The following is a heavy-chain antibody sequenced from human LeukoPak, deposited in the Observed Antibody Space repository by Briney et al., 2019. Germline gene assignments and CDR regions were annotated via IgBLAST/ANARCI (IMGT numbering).Heavy chain of an antibody. V-gene: IGHV3-23*01. J-gene: IGHJ3*02. CDR1: GFTFSSYG. CDR3: ARAGGAYSSGWNAFDI. D-gene: IGHD6-19*01. Sequence: PGGSLRLSCAASGFTFSSYGMSWVRQAPGKGLEWVSAISGSGGSTYYADSVKGRFTISRDNSKNTLYLQMNSLRSDDTAVYYCARAGGAYSSGWNAFDIWGQGTMVTVSS. CDR2: ISGSGGST.